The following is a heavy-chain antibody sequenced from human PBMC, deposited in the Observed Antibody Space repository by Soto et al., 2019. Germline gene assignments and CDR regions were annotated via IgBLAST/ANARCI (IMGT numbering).Heavy chain of an antibody. D-gene: IGHD5-18*01. J-gene: IGHJ5*02. CDR3: ARHSRTVRIGYLNWFDP. V-gene: IGHV4-39*01. Sequence: SETLSLTCTVSGGSISSSSYYWGWIRQPPGKGLEWIGSIYYSGSTYYNPSLKSRVTISVDTSKNQFSLKLSSVTAADTAVYYSARHSRTVRIGYLNWFDPWGHGTLVTVSS. CDR1: GGSISSSSYY. CDR2: IYYSGST.